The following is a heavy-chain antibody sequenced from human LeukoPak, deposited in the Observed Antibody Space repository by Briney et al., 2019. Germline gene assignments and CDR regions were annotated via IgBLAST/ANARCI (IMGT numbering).Heavy chain of an antibody. CDR1: GGSISSGGYS. CDR3: ASKDAMVNAVDY. Sequence: SETLSLTCAVSGGSISSGGYSWSWIRQPPGKGLEWIGYIYHSGSTYYNPSLKSRVTMSVDRSKNQFSLKLSSVTAADTAVYYCASKDAMVNAVDYWGQGTLVTVSS. J-gene: IGHJ4*02. D-gene: IGHD5-18*01. CDR2: IYHSGST. V-gene: IGHV4-30-2*01.